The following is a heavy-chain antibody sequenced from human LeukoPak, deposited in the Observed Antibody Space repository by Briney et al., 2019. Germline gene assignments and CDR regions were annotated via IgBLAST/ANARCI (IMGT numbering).Heavy chain of an antibody. CDR1: GFTFSSYS. D-gene: IGHD2-2*01. V-gene: IGHV3-21*01. CDR2: ISSSSSYI. CDR3: AREGPGYCSSTSCPGPSDAFDI. Sequence: PGGSLRLSCAASGFTFSSYSMNWVRQAPGKGLEWVSSISSSSSYIYYADSVKGRFTISRDNAKNSLYLQMNSLRAEDTAVYYCAREGPGYCSSTSCPGPSDAFDIWGQGTMVTVSS. J-gene: IGHJ3*02.